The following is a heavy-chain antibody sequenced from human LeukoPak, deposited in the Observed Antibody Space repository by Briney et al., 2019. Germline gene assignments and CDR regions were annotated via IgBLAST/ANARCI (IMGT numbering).Heavy chain of an antibody. CDR2: INHSGST. D-gene: IGHD5-18*01. J-gene: IGHJ3*02. CDR3: AREDTAMANDAFDI. V-gene: IGHV4-34*01. Sequence: SETLSLTCAAYGGSFSGYYWSWIRQPPGKGLEWIGEINHSGSTNYNPSLKSRVTISVDTSKNQFSLKLSSVTAADTAVYYCAREDTAMANDAFDIWGQGTMVTVSS. CDR1: GGSFSGYY.